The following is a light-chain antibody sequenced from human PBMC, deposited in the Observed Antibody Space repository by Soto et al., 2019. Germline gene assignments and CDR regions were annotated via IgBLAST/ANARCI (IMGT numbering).Light chain of an antibody. V-gene: IGKV3-20*01. CDR3: QQYGSSTFT. CDR1: QSVNNNY. J-gene: IGKJ3*01. Sequence: EIVLMQSPGALSLSPGEGATLSCRASQSVNNNYLALYQQRPSQAPTVLIFDTSRRATGVPDRFSGSGSGTDFTLRISRVEPDDFAIYYCQQYGSSTFTSGQGTKGDIK. CDR2: DTS.